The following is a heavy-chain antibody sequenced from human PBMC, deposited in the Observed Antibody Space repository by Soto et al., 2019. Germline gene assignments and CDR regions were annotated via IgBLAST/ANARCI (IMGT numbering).Heavy chain of an antibody. CDR1: GFSLTTRGVG. D-gene: IGHD3-9*01. V-gene: IGHV2-5*02. CDR3: AHKGPEDWPLDY. Sequence: GSGPTLVNPTQTLTLTCTFSGFSLTTRGVGVGWIRQPPGKALEWLALIYWDDDKRYSPSLRSRLTITKDTSENQVVLTMTNMDPMDTGTYYCAHKGPEDWPLDYWGQGTLVTVSS. J-gene: IGHJ4*02. CDR2: IYWDDDK.